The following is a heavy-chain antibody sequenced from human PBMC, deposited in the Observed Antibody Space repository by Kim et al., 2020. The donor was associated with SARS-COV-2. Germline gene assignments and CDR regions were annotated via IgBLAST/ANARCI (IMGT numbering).Heavy chain of an antibody. CDR2: ST. V-gene: IGHV4-34*01. D-gene: IGHD1-26*01. Sequence: STNYNPSLKSRVTISVDTSKNQFSLKLSSVTAADTAVYYCARGGSYSDYWGQGTLVTVSS. J-gene: IGHJ4*02. CDR3: ARGGSYSDY.